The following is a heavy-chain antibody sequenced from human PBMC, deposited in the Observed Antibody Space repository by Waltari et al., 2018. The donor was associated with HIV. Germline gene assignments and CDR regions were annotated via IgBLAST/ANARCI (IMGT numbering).Heavy chain of an antibody. J-gene: IGHJ4*02. Sequence: QVQLQESGPGLVKPSETLSLTCTVSGGSISSYYWSWIRQPPGKGLEWIGYIYYSGSTNYNPPLKSRVTISVDTSKNQFSLKLSSVTAADTAVYYWARAVVGATSPFDYWGQGTLVTVSS. V-gene: IGHV4-59*01. D-gene: IGHD1-26*01. CDR2: IYYSGST. CDR1: GGSISSYY. CDR3: ARAVVGATSPFDY.